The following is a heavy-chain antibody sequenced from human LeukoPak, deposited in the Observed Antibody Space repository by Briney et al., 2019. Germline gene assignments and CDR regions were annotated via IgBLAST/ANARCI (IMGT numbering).Heavy chain of an antibody. CDR1: GFTFSGYE. CDR2: ISSSGSTI. J-gene: IGHJ3*02. D-gene: IGHD3-10*01. CDR3: ARTKALTIRTFDI. Sequence: GGSLRLSCAASGFTFSGYEMNWVRRAPGKGLEWVSYISSSGSTIYYADSVKGRFTISRDNAKNSLYLQLNSLRTEDTAVYYCARTKALTIRTFDIWGQGTMVTVSS. V-gene: IGHV3-48*03.